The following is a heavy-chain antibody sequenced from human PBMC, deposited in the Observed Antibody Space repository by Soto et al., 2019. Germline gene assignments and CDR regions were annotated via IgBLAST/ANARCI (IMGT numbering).Heavy chain of an antibody. CDR1: GGSISSYY. CDR3: ARGYSYGYRLYYFDY. J-gene: IGHJ4*02. CDR2: IYYSGST. Sequence: SETLSLTCTVSGGSISSYYWSWIRQPPGKGLEWIGYIYYSGSTNYNPSLKSRVTISVDTSKNQFSLKLSSVTAADTAVYYCARGYSYGYRLYYFDYWGQGTLVTVSS. V-gene: IGHV4-59*01. D-gene: IGHD5-18*01.